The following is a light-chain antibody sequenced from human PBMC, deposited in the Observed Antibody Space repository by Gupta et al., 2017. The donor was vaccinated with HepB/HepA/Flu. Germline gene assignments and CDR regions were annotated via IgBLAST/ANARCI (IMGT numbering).Light chain of an antibody. Sequence: QSALTQPPSVSGSPGQSVTISCTGTSSDVGSYNRVSWYPQPPGTAPKLIIFEVNNRTAGVPGCLSGSQAGTAASPTISGLQAEDEADYYCSSYTSSSTYVFGGGTRVTVL. J-gene: IGLJ1*01. CDR2: EVN. CDR1: SSDVGSYNR. V-gene: IGLV2-18*02. CDR3: SSYTSSSTYV.